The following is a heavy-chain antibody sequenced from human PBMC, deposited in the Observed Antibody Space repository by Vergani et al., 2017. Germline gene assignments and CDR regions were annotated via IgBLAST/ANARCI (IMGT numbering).Heavy chain of an antibody. CDR2: ISSNGGST. D-gene: IGHD3-22*01. V-gene: IGHV3-64*01. Sequence: EVQLVESGGGLVQPGGSLRLSCAASGFTFSSYAMHWVRQAPGKGLEYVSAISSNGGSTYYANSVKGRFTISRDNSKNTLYLQMGSLRAEDMAVYYCAKDSPLRYDTGYWGQGTLVTVSS. CDR1: GFTFSSYA. J-gene: IGHJ4*02. CDR3: AKDSPLRYDTGY.